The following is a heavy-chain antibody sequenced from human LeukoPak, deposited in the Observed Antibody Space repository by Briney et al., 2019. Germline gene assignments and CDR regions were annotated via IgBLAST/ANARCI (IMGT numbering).Heavy chain of an antibody. D-gene: IGHD3-22*01. Sequence: SETLSLTCTVSGGSISSYYWSWIRRPPGKGLEWIGYIYTSGSTNYNPSLKSRVTISVDTSKNQFSLKLSSVTAADTAVYYCARTYDSSGYYYDWGQGTLVTVSS. V-gene: IGHV4-4*09. J-gene: IGHJ4*02. CDR2: IYTSGST. CDR3: ARTYDSSGYYYD. CDR1: GGSISSYY.